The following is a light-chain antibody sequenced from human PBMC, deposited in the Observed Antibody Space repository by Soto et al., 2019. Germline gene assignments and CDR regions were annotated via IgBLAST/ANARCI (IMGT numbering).Light chain of an antibody. J-gene: IGLJ1*01. CDR1: SSDVGIYNY. V-gene: IGLV2-14*01. CDR2: QVT. CDR3: SSYTGSTNYV. Sequence: QSVLTQPASVSGSPGQSITISCTGTSSDVGIYNYVSWYQQHPGKAPKLMIYQVTNRPSGVSNRFSGSKSGNTASLTISGLQAEGEAAYYCSSYTGSTNYVFGTGTKV.